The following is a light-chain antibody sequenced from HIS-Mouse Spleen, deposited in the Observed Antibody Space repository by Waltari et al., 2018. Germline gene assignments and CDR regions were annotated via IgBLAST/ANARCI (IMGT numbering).Light chain of an antibody. Sequence: QSALTQPRSVSVSPGQSVTISCTGTSSAAGGYNYFPWYQQHPGKAPKLMIYDVSKRPSGVPDRFSGSKSGNTASLTISGLQAEDEADYYCCSYAGSYPVVFGGGTKLTVL. CDR1: SSAAGGYNY. V-gene: IGLV2-11*01. CDR2: DVS. J-gene: IGLJ2*01. CDR3: CSYAGSYPVV.